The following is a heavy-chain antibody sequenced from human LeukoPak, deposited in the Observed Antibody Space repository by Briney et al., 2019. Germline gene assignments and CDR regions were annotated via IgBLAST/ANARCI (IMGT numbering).Heavy chain of an antibody. CDR3: AYSSSFSNWFDP. J-gene: IGHJ5*02. Sequence: PSETLSLTCAVYGGSFSGYYWSWIRQPPGKGLEWIGEINHSGSTNYNPSLKSRVIISVDTSKNQFSLKLTSVTAADTAVYYCAYSSSFSNWFDPWGQGTLVTVSS. V-gene: IGHV4-34*01. D-gene: IGHD6-13*01. CDR2: INHSGST. CDR1: GGSFSGYY.